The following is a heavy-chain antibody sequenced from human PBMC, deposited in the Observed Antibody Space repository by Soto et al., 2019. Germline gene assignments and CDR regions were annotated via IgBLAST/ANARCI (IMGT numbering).Heavy chain of an antibody. V-gene: IGHV3-21*01. CDR2: ISSSSSYI. Sequence: EAQLVESGGGLVKPGGSLRLSCAASGFTFSSYSMNWVRQAPGKGLEWVSSISSSSSYIYYADSVKGRFTISRDNAKNSLYLQMNSLRAEDTAVYYCARDFCSSTSCYEAWGQGTLVTVSS. J-gene: IGHJ5*02. CDR1: GFTFSSYS. CDR3: ARDFCSSTSCYEA. D-gene: IGHD2-2*01.